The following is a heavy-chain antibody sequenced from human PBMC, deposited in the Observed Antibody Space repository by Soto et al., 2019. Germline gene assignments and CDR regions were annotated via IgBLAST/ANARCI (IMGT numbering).Heavy chain of an antibody. Sequence: GGSLRLSCAASGFTFSSYAMHWVRKAPGKGLEWVAVISYDGSNKYYADSVKGRFTISRDNSKNTLYLQMTSLRAEDTAVYYCARTNSSSWNNFDYWGQGTLVTGSP. CDR1: GFTFSSYA. V-gene: IGHV3-30-3*01. CDR2: ISYDGSNK. CDR3: ARTNSSSWNNFDY. J-gene: IGHJ4*02. D-gene: IGHD6-13*01.